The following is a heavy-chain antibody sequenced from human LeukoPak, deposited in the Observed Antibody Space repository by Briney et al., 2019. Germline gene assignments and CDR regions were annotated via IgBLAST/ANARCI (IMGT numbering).Heavy chain of an antibody. CDR3: GKDGGPYSSGPEFDP. J-gene: IGHJ5*02. CDR1: GIVFSNTA. D-gene: IGHD6-19*01. Sequence: GGSLRLSCAASGIVFSNTAMNWARQSPGRGLEWVSAISGGGERTFYADSVKGRFTISRDNSKNMVYLQMNSLRADDTAIYYCGKDGGPYSSGPEFDPRGQGALVTVSS. CDR2: ISGGGERT. V-gene: IGHV3-23*01.